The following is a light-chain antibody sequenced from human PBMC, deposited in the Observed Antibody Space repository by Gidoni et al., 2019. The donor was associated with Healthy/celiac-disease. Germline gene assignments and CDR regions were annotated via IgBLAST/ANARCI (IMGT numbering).Light chain of an antibody. CDR3: QQLNSYPT. CDR2: AAS. Sequence: IQLTQSPSSLSASVGDRVTITCRASQGISSYLAWYQQKPGKAPKLLIYAASTLQSGVPSRFSCSGSGTDFTLTISSLQPEDFATYYCQQLNSYPTFGQGTKLEIK. J-gene: IGKJ2*01. V-gene: IGKV1-9*01. CDR1: QGISSY.